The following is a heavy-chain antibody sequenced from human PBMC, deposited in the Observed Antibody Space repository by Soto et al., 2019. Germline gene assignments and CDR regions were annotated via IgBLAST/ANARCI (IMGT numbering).Heavy chain of an antibody. Sequence: EVQLLESGGGLVQPGGSLRLSCAASGFTFSSYAMSWVRQAPGKGLEWVSAISGSGGSTYYADSVKGRFTISRDNSNNTLYLQMNSLRAEDTAVYYCAKDWGYSYESYYFDYWGQGTLVTVSS. D-gene: IGHD5-18*01. CDR3: AKDWGYSYESYYFDY. V-gene: IGHV3-23*01. J-gene: IGHJ4*02. CDR1: GFTFSSYA. CDR2: ISGSGGST.